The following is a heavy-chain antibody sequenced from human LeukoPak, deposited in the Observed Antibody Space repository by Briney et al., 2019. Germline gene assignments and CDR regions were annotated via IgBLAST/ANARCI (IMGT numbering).Heavy chain of an antibody. CDR3: ASPNSYYGDYVLFDY. Sequence: SVKVSCKASGGTFSSYAISWVRQAPGQGLEWMGRIIPILGIANYAQKFQGRVTITADKSTSTAYMELSSLRSEDTAVYYRASPNSYYGDYVLFDYWGQGTLVTVSS. CDR1: GGTFSSYA. CDR2: IIPILGIA. D-gene: IGHD4-17*01. V-gene: IGHV1-69*04. J-gene: IGHJ4*02.